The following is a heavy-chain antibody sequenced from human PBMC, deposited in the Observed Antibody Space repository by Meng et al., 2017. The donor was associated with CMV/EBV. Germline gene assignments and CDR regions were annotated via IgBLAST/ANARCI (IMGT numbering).Heavy chain of an antibody. CDR1: GYPFTTYG. CDR2: ISAYHGNT. D-gene: IGHD3-9*01. Sequence: QVLLEQSGAEMKKPGASVKVSFKASGYPFTTYGITWVRQAPGQSLEWMGWISAYHGNTNYAQNLQDRVSMTTDTSTSTVYMELSSLRSDDTAVYYCATDILTHFDYWGQGTLVTVSS. V-gene: IGHV1-18*01. CDR3: ATDILTHFDY. J-gene: IGHJ4*02.